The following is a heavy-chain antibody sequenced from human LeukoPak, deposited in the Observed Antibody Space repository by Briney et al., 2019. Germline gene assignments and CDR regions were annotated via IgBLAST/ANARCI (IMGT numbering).Heavy chain of an antibody. CDR2: IHDNGSH. D-gene: IGHD3-10*01. CDR1: RCPTSTRYYY. Sequence: PSETLSLTFVVSRCPTSTRYYYYGSMAKALGKCLEWIRTIHDNGSHYYSPSLKSQVTISVDTSNNQFSLKLSSVTAGDTAVYYCASLYFYGSGSFPNYWGQGILVTVST. CDR3: ASLYFYGSGSFPNY. V-gene: IGHV4-39*01. J-gene: IGHJ4*02.